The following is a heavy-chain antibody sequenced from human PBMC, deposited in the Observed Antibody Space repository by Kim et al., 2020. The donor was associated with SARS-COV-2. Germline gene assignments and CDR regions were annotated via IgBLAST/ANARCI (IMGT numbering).Heavy chain of an antibody. CDR1: TGSISSHY. CDR2: IYYSGNT. CDR3: AGLAGGSIAYGMGV. D-gene: IGHD2-15*01. J-gene: IGHJ6*02. Sequence: SETLSLTCTVSTGSISSHYWTWIRQPPGKGVEWIGYIYYSGNTDYNPSLKSRVTISIDTSKNQFSLELRSVTAADTAVYYCAGLAGGSIAYGMGVWGPGT. V-gene: IGHV4-59*11.